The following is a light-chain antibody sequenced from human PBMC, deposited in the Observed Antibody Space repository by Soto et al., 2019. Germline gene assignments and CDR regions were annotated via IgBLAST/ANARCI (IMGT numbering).Light chain of an antibody. V-gene: IGKV3-20*01. Sequence: IVLTQFPGALSLSPGERATLSCRASQSVSTTYLAWYQQKSGQAPRLLIYGASSRATGIPDRFSGSGSGTDFTLTISRLEPEDFAVYYCQQYNNWPPTFGQGTKVEIK. J-gene: IGKJ1*01. CDR1: QSVSTTY. CDR3: QQYNNWPPT. CDR2: GAS.